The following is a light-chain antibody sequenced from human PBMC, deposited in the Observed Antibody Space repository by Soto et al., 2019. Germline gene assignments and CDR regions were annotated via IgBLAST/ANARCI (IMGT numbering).Light chain of an antibody. CDR2: EAR. CDR1: STDFVTYNR. V-gene: IGLV2-18*02. J-gene: IGLJ1*01. CDR3: CSYAGSYTYV. Sequence: QSALTQPPSVSGSPGQSVTISCTGTSTDFVTYNRVSWYQQPPGTAPKLIIYEARKRPSGVPDRFSASKSGNTASLTISGLQAEDEADYYCCSYAGSYTYVFGTGTKVTVL.